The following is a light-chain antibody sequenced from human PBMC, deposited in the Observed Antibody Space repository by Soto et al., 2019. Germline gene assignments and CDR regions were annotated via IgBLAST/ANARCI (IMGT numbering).Light chain of an antibody. CDR3: TSFRSSTTPVV. CDR2: EVN. Sequence: QSALTQPASVSGSPGQSITISCTGTSSDVGGYDYVSWYQQLPGKAPKVMIYEVNNRPSGVSDRFSGSKSGNTASLTISGLQAEDEGDYFCTSFRSSTTPVVFGGGTKLTVL. CDR1: SSDVGGYDY. J-gene: IGLJ2*01. V-gene: IGLV2-14*01.